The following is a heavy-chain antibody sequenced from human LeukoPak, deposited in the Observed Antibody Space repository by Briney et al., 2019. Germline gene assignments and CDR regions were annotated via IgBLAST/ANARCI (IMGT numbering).Heavy chain of an antibody. CDR3: ARETVGIDF. CDR1: GFTFSSYG. D-gene: IGHD4-23*01. J-gene: IGHJ4*02. CDR2: ISSSSSTI. Sequence: GGSLRLSCAASGFTFSSYGMSWVRQAPGKGLEWASYISSSSSTITYADSVRGRFTISRDNAKNSLYLEMNSLRTDDTAVYFCARETVGIDFWGQGTLVTVSS. V-gene: IGHV3-48*01.